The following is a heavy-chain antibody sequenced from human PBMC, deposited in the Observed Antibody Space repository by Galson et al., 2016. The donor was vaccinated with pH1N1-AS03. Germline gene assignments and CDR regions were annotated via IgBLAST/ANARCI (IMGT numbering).Heavy chain of an antibody. V-gene: IGHV3-11*01. CDR1: GFTFSDYY. CDR3: ARGWYDIWTGYLVDPFDY. Sequence: SLRLSCAASGFTFSDYYMSWIRQAPGKGLEWISCITSSGGSGPTKYYADSVQGRFTISRDNAKNSLYLQMNSLRADDTAVYYCARGWYDIWTGYLVDPFDYWGQGALVTVSS. D-gene: IGHD3-9*01. CDR2: ITSSGGSGPTK. J-gene: IGHJ4*02.